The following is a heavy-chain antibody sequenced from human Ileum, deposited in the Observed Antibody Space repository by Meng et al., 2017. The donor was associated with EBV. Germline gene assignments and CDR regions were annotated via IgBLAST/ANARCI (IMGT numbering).Heavy chain of an antibody. V-gene: IGHV4-30-4*01. Sequence: VPLQESGPAVVKPSQTLSLTCTVLVGSIRSRNVYLSWSRQPPGKGLDWSGHIYNSGSTYYNPSLQSRITISVDTSKNQFSLKLSSVNAADTAVYYCARGQKGYFDLWGRGTLVTVSS. CDR2: IYNSGST. J-gene: IGHJ2*01. CDR1: VGSIRSRNVY. CDR3: ARGQKGYFDL.